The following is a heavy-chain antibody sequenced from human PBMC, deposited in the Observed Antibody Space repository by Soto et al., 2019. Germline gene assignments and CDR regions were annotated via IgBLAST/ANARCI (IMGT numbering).Heavy chain of an antibody. D-gene: IGHD2-21*01. CDR2: ISVSGGST. CDR1: GFTFSSYA. V-gene: IGHV3-23*01. J-gene: IGHJ4*02. CDR3: AKDVVAIPSEGIDY. Sequence: EVQLLESGGGLVQPGGSLRLSCEASGFTFSSYAMNWVRQGPGKGLEWVSAISVSGGSTYYADSVKGRFTISRDNSKNTLYMQMNSLRAEDTAVYYCAKDVVAIPSEGIDYWGQGTLVTVSS.